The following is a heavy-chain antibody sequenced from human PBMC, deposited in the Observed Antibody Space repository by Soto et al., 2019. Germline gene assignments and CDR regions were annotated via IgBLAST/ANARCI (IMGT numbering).Heavy chain of an antibody. CDR3: ARDRAYYDFWSAKVGYYYYMDV. V-gene: IGHV3-11*01. D-gene: IGHD3-3*01. CDR1: GFTFSDYY. CDR2: ISSSGSTI. J-gene: IGHJ6*03. Sequence: QVQLVESGGGLVKPGGSLRLSCAASGFTFSDYYMSWIRQAPGKGLEWVSYISSSGSTIYYADSVKGRFTISRDNAKNSLNLQMNSLRAEDTAVYYCARDRAYYDFWSAKVGYYYYMDVWGKGTTVTVSS.